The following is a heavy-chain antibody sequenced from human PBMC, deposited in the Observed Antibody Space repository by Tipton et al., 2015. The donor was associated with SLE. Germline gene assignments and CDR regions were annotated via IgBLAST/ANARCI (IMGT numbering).Heavy chain of an antibody. V-gene: IGHV4-30-2*01. Sequence: TLSLTCAVSGGSISSGGYSWSWIRQPPGKGLEWIGYIYHSGSTYYNPSLKSRVTISVDRSKNQFSLKLSSVTAADTAVYYCARGDFWSGYALDYWGQGTLVTVSS. CDR1: GGSISSGGYS. J-gene: IGHJ4*02. CDR2: IYHSGST. CDR3: ARGDFWSGYALDY. D-gene: IGHD3-3*01.